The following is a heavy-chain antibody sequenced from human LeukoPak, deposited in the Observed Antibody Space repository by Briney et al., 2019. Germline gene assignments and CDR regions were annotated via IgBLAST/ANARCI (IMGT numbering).Heavy chain of an antibody. J-gene: IGHJ5*02. CDR1: GYSFTSYW. Sequence: GESLKISCKGSGYSFTSYWIGWVRQMPGEGLEWMGIIYPGDSDTRYSPSFQGQVTISADKSISTAYLQWSSLKASDTAMYYCARQEYSSSWFGGSNWFDPWGQGTLATVSS. CDR3: ARQEYSSSWFGGSNWFDP. V-gene: IGHV5-51*01. D-gene: IGHD6-13*01. CDR2: IYPGDSDT.